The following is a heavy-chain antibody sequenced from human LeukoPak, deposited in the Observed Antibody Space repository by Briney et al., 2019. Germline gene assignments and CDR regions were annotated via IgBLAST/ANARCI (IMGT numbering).Heavy chain of an antibody. D-gene: IGHD2-21*02. V-gene: IGHV3-23*01. Sequence: ETLSLTCTVSGGSISSSSYYWGWIRQPPGKGLEWVSAISGSGGNTYYADSVKGRFTISRDNSKNTLYLQMNSLRAEDTAVYYCAKRGGLPPLDYYYYYMDVWGKGTTVTVSS. CDR1: GGSISSSSYY. CDR3: AKRGGLPPLDYYYYYMDV. CDR2: ISGSGGNT. J-gene: IGHJ6*03.